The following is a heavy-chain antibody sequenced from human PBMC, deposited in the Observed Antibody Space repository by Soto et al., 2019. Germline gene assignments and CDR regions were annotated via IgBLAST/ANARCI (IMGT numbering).Heavy chain of an antibody. Sequence: SVKVSCKASGGTFSSYTISWVRQAPGQGLEWMGRIIPILGIANYAQKFQGRVTITADKSTSTAYMELSSLRSEDTAVYYCARDHCSSTRGPIPLETCFAPGGQGPLATLPS. CDR3: ARDHCSSTRGPIPLETCFAP. CDR2: IIPILGIA. J-gene: IGHJ5*02. CDR1: GGTFSSYT. V-gene: IGHV1-69*04. D-gene: IGHD2-2*01.